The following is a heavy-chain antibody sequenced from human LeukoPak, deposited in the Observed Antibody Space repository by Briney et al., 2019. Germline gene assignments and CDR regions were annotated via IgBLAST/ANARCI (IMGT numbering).Heavy chain of an antibody. CDR2: FDPGDGET. CDR3: ATLNLDYYDSSGYFGL. J-gene: IGHJ4*02. V-gene: IGHV1-24*01. D-gene: IGHD3-22*01. CDR1: GYTLTELS. Sequence: ASVKVSCKVSGYTLTELSMHWVRQAPGKGLEWMGGFDPGDGETIYAQKFQGRVTMTEDTSTDTAYMELSSLRSEDTAVYYCATLNLDYYDSSGYFGLWGQGTLVTVSS.